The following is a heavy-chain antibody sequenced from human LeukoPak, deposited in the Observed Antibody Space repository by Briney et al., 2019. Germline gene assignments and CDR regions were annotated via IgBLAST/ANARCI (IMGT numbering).Heavy chain of an antibody. J-gene: IGHJ4*02. CDR1: GGTFSSYT. CDR2: IIPILGIA. D-gene: IGHD1-26*01. CDR3: ARAGYSGSSFDY. Sequence: SVKVSCEASGGTFSSYTISWVRQAPGQGLEWMGRIIPILGIANYAQKFQGRVTITADKSTSTAYMELSSLRSEDTAVYYCARAGYSGSSFDYWGQGTLVTVSS. V-gene: IGHV1-69*02.